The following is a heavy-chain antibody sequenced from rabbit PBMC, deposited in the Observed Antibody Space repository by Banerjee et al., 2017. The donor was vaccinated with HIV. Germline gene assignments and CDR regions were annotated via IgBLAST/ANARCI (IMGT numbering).Heavy chain of an antibody. CDR2: IDTSTSDGT. CDR3: ARTAGYLDDGDGYFNL. V-gene: IGHV1S40*01. Sequence: QSLEESGGDLVKPGASLTLTCTASGFDFSSNAMCWVRQAPGKGLEWIGCIDTSTSDGTYYATWAKGRFTISETSSTTVTLQMTSLTAADTATYFCARTAGYLDDGDGYFNLWGPGTLVTVS. CDR1: GFDFSSNA. J-gene: IGHJ4*01. D-gene: IGHD2-1*01.